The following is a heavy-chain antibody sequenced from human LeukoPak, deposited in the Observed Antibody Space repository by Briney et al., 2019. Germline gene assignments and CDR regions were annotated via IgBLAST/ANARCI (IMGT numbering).Heavy chain of an antibody. CDR3: ARGGIGYSSSGDY. D-gene: IGHD6-13*01. CDR2: INPNSGGT. J-gene: IGHJ4*02. V-gene: IGHV1-2*02. Sequence: EASVKVSCKASGYTFTGYYMHWVRQAPGQGLEWMGWINPNSGGTNYAQKFQGRVTVTRDTSISTAYMELSRLRSDDTAVYYCARGGIGYSSSGDYWGQGTLVTVSS. CDR1: GYTFTGYY.